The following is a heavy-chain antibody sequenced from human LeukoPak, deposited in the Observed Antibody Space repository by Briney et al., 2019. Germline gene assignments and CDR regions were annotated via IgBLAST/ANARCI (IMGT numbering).Heavy chain of an antibody. J-gene: IGHJ4*02. CDR2: IYYSGST. V-gene: IGHV4-59*01. CDR3: ARATVTTPGFDY. CDR1: GGSISSYY. D-gene: IGHD4-11*01. Sequence: PSETLSLTCTVSGGSISSYYWSWIRQPPGKGLEWIGYIYYSGSTNYNPSLKSRVTISVDTSKNQFSLKLSSVTAADTAVYYCARATVTTPGFDYWGQGTLVTVSS.